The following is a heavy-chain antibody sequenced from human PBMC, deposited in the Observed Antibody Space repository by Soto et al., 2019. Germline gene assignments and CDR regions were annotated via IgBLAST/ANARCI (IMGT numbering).Heavy chain of an antibody. CDR3: AHSRNLITEDAQVGDFDY. J-gene: IGHJ4*02. V-gene: IGHV2-5*02. CDR2: IYWDDNE. CDR1: GFSLTTDGEG. Sequence: QITLKESGPTLVNSTQTLTLTCSFSGFSLTTDGEGVGWVRQSPGEALEWLELIYWDDNERKSPSLKTRLTITKDISRNQVVLVMTNMEPVDTGTYFCAHSRNLITEDAQVGDFDYWGQGT. D-gene: IGHD1-26*01.